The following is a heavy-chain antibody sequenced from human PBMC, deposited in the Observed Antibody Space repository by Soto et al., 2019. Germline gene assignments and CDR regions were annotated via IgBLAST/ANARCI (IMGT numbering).Heavy chain of an antibody. CDR1: GGSISSSSYY. J-gene: IGHJ5*02. D-gene: IGHD6-13*01. CDR3: ARSTVYSSSWYSGGNWFDP. CDR2: IYYSGST. V-gene: IGHV4-31*03. Sequence: SETLSLTCTVSGGSISSSSYYWGWIRQPPGKGLEWIGYIYYSGSTYYNPSLKSRVTISVDTSKNQFSLKLSSVTAADTAVYYCARSTVYSSSWYSGGNWFDPWGQGTLVTVSS.